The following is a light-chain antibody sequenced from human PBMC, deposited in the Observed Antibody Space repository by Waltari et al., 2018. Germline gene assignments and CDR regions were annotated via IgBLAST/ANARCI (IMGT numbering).Light chain of an antibody. CDR3: QSYDSSLSGVV. J-gene: IGLJ2*01. CDR2: GNS. V-gene: IGLV1-40*01. Sequence: QPVLTQPPSVSGAPGPRVTLSCTGSSCTIGAGYEVPWYHHLPGTAPKLLIYGNSNRPSGVPDRFSGSKSGTSASLAISGLQAEDEADYYCQSYDSSLSGVVFGGGTKLTVL. CDR1: SCTIGAGYE.